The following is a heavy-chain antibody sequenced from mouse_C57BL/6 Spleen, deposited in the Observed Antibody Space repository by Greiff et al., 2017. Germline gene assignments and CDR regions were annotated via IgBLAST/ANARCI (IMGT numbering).Heavy chain of an antibody. CDR3: ARHIYYSNYGVYLDY. J-gene: IGHJ2*01. V-gene: IGHV5-6*01. Sequence: EVKLQESGGDLVKPGGSLKLSCAASGFTFSSYGMSWVRQTPDKRLEWVATISSGGSYTYYPDSVKGRFTISRDNAKITLYLQMSRLKSEDTAMYYCARHIYYSNYGVYLDYWGQGTTLTVSS. D-gene: IGHD2-5*01. CDR1: GFTFSSYG. CDR2: ISSGGSYT.